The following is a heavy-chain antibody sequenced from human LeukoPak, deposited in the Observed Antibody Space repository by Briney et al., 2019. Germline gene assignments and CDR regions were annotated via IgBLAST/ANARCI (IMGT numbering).Heavy chain of an antibody. Sequence: GGSLRLSCAASGFTVSSNYMSWVRQAPGKGLVWVSRINTDGKTTTYADSVKGRFTISRDNAKSTLYLEMNSLYAEDTAVYFCARDYPPDWGQGTLVAVAA. V-gene: IGHV3-74*03. CDR2: INTDGKTT. CDR3: ARDYPPD. J-gene: IGHJ4*02. CDR1: GFTVSSNY.